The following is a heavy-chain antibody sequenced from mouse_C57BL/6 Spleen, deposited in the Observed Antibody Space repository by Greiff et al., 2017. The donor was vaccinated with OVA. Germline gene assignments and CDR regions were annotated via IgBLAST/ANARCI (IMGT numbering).Heavy chain of an antibody. D-gene: IGHD2-1*01. V-gene: IGHV1-81*01. CDR3: ELMVTKVLDY. CDR1: GYTFTSYG. J-gene: IGHJ2*01. CDR2: IYPRSGNT. Sequence: VQLQQSGAELARPGASVKLSCKASGYTFTSYGISWVKQRTGQGLEWIGEIYPRSGNTYYNEKFKGKGTVTADKSSSTAYMELRSLTSEDSAVYFCELMVTKVLDYWGQGTTLTVSS.